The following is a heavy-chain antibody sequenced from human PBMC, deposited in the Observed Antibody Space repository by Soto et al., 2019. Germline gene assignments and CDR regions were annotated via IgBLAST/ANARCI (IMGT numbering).Heavy chain of an antibody. CDR1: GFTFDDYA. D-gene: IGHD5-18*01. CDR3: AKDASLMVTGSYYYYYMDV. Sequence: EVQLVESGGGLVQPGRSLRLSCAASGFTFDDYAMHWVRQAPGKGLAWVSGISWNSGSIGYADSVKGRFTISRDNAKNSLYLQMNSLRAEDTALYYCAKDASLMVTGSYYYYYMDVWGTGPTVTVSS. J-gene: IGHJ6*03. V-gene: IGHV3-9*01. CDR2: ISWNSGSI.